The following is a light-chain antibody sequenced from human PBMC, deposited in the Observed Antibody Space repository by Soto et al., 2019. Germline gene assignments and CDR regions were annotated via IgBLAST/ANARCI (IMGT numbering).Light chain of an antibody. CDR2: SND. CDR3: AAWDDSVKGPV. V-gene: IGLV1-44*01. Sequence: VLTQPPSASGTPGQRVTISCSGTRFNIGSNTVNWYQQLPGTAPKLLISSNDRRPSGVPDRFSGSKSGTSASLAIRGLQSEDEADYYCAAWDDSVKGPVFGGGTKLTVL. J-gene: IGLJ2*01. CDR1: RFNIGSNT.